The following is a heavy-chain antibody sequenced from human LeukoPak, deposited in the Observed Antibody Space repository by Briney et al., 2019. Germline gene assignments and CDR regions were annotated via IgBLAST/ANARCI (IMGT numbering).Heavy chain of an antibody. V-gene: IGHV3-48*01. CDR1: GFTFTTYS. J-gene: IGHJ4*02. Sequence: GGSLRLSCAASGFTFTTYSINWVRQAPGKGLEWVSYISSSSSIVYYADSVKGRFTISRDNAKSSLYLQMNSLTAEDSAVYYCARGSYGDYYFDYWGQGTLVTVYS. CDR3: ARGSYGDYYFDY. CDR2: ISSSSSIV. D-gene: IGHD4-17*01.